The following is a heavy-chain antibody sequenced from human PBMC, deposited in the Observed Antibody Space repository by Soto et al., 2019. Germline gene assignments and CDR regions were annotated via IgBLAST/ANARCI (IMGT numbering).Heavy chain of an antibody. CDR3: ARFLPGFVGENEAVDF. J-gene: IGHJ4*01. CDR2: IYHSGNT. CDR1: GGSISNNNW. Sequence: QVQLQESGPGLVKPSGTLSLTCTVSGGSISNNNWWSWVRQTPEKGLEWIGQIYHSGNTNYNPSLKSRVYMSVDKANDQFSLKINSATAADTAVYYCARFLPGFVGENEAVDFWGHGTLVTVSS. V-gene: IGHV4-4*02. D-gene: IGHD3-3*01.